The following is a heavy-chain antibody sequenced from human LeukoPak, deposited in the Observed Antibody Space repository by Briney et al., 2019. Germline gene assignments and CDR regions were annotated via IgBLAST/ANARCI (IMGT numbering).Heavy chain of an antibody. CDR2: ISYDGSNK. CDR1: GFTFSSYA. V-gene: IGHV3-30-3*01. Sequence: SGGSLRLSCAASGFTFSSYAMHWVRQAPGKGLEWVAVISYDGSNKYYADSVKGRFTISRDNSKNTLYLQMNSLRAEDTAVYYCARDRAPPYSSGWYDHLDYWGQGTLVTVSS. J-gene: IGHJ4*02. CDR3: ARDRAPPYSSGWYDHLDY. D-gene: IGHD6-19*01.